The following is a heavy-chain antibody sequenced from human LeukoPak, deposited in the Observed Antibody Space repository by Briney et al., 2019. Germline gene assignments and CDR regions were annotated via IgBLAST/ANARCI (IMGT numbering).Heavy chain of an antibody. J-gene: IGHJ5*02. CDR3: ARVIGTNKNWFDP. D-gene: IGHD2-8*01. Sequence: PGGSLRLSCAASGFTFSSNYMSWVRQAPGKGLEWVSVIYSGGSTYYADSVKGRFTISRDNSKNTLYLQMNSLRAEDTAVYYCARVIGTNKNWFDPWGQGTLVPVSS. V-gene: IGHV3-53*01. CDR2: IYSGGST. CDR1: GFTFSSNY.